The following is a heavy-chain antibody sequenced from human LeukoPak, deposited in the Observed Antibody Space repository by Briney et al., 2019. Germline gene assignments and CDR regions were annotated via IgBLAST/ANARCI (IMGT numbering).Heavy chain of an antibody. CDR2: INPGDSDT. Sequence: GESLKISCKGSGYNFTSYWIGWVRQMSGQGLEWMGIINPGDSDTRYSPSFQGQVIITADKSLNTAYLQWSSLKASDTAIYYCARRIAVGGVPEKPCDYWGQGTLVTVSS. CDR3: ARRIAVGGVPEKPCDY. CDR1: GYNFTSYW. D-gene: IGHD6-13*01. V-gene: IGHV5-51*01. J-gene: IGHJ4*02.